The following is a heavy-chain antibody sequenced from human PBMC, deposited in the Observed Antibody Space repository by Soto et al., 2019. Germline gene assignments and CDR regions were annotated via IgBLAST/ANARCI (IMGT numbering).Heavy chain of an antibody. D-gene: IGHD2-2*01. CDR2: IYYSGST. CDR3: ARGGTSYYYYYGMDV. CDR1: GGSISSGGYY. Sequence: PSETLSLTCTVSGGSISSGGYYWSWIRQHPGKGLEWIGYIYYSGSTYYNPSLKSRVTISVDTSKNQFSLKLSSVTAADTAVYYCARGGTSYYYYYGMDVRGQGTTVTVSS. J-gene: IGHJ6*02. V-gene: IGHV4-31*03.